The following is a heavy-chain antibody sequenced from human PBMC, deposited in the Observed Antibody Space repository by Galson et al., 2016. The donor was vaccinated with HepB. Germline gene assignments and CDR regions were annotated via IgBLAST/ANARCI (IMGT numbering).Heavy chain of an antibody. J-gene: IGHJ4*02. CDR2: INPSTSST. CDR3: ARDLTRAGTFDY. Sequence: SVKVSCKASGYNFIKNYIHWVRQAPGQGLEWMGLINPSTSSTTYAQKFQGRVRMSRDMSTSTIYMEVSSLRSEDTAVYYCARDLTRAGTFDYWGQGILVTVSP. CDR1: GYNFIKNY. V-gene: IGHV1-46*01. D-gene: IGHD2-15*01.